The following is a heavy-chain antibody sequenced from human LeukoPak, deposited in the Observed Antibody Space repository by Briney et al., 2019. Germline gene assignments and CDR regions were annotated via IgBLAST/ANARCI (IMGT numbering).Heavy chain of an antibody. CDR3: AHRRIAARIEDEPFSA. Sequence: ESGPTLVKPTQTLTLTCTFSGFSLSTTGVRVGWIRQPPGKALEWLALIYWDDDKRYSPSLRSRLTITKDTSKNQVVLTVTNMDPVDTATYYCAHRRIAARIEDEPFSAWGQGTLVTVSS. CDR2: IYWDDDK. CDR1: GFSLSTTGVR. V-gene: IGHV2-5*02. D-gene: IGHD6-6*01. J-gene: IGHJ5*02.